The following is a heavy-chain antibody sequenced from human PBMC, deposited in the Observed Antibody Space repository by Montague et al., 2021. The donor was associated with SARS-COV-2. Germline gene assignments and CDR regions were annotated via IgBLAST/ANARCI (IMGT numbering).Heavy chain of an antibody. Sequence: SLRLSCAAPGFAFNNFAMTWVRQAPGKGLEWVSSIFGSGAGTYYADSVKGRFTISRDNSKNTLYLQMNSLRAEDTAKYYCAKQPGAGAVVYWYFDLWGRGTVVSVSS. D-gene: IGHD6-19*01. CDR1: GFAFNNFA. V-gene: IGHV3-23*01. J-gene: IGHJ2*01. CDR2: IFGSGAGT. CDR3: AKQPGAGAVVYWYFDL.